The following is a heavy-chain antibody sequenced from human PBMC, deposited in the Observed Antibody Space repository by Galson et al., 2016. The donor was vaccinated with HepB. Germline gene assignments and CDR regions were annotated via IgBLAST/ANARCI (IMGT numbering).Heavy chain of an antibody. CDR3: ARGAFL. V-gene: IGHV3-7*01. Sequence: SLRLSCAGSGFTFSRYNMNWVRQAPGKGLEWVANINPDGSGKNYVDSVKGRFTISRDDAKNSLYLQMDSLRAEDTAVYYCARGAFLGGQGTLVTVSS. J-gene: IGHJ4*02. CDR2: INPDGSGK. D-gene: IGHD2/OR15-2a*01. CDR1: GFTFSRYN.